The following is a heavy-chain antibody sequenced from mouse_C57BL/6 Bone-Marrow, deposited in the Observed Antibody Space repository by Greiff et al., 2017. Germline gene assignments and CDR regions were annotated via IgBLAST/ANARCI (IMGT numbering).Heavy chain of an antibody. V-gene: IGHV5-16*01. Sequence: EVNVVESEGGLVQPGSSMKLSCTASGFTFSDYYMAWVRQVPEKGLEWVANINYDGSSTYYLDSLKSRFIISRDNAKNILYLQMSSLKSEDAATYYCARDRSGTGAFDYWGQGTTLTVSS. CDR1: GFTFSDYY. CDR2: INYDGSST. D-gene: IGHD4-1*01. J-gene: IGHJ2*01. CDR3: ARDRSGTGAFDY.